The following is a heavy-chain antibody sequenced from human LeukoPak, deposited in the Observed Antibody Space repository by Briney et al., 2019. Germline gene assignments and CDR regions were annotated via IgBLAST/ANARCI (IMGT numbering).Heavy chain of an antibody. J-gene: IGHJ4*02. CDR1: GFTFSSYS. D-gene: IGHD1-1*01. CDR3: ARDPRTVRI. CDR2: ITTSSSYI. Sequence: GGSLRLSCAASGFTFSSYSLNWVRQAPGKGLEWVSSITTSSSYIYYADSVKGRFTISRDNAKNSLYLQMNSLRVEDTAVYYCARDPRTVRIWGQGTLVTVSS. V-gene: IGHV3-21*01.